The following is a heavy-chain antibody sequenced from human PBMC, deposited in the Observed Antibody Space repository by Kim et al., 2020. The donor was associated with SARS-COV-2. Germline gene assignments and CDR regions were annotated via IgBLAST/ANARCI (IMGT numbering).Heavy chain of an antibody. V-gene: IGHV3-23*01. CDR3: AKIGALNYYDSSGYFAVQHRGGAFDI. Sequence: GGSLRLSCAASGFTFSSYAMSWVRQAPGKGLEWVSAISGSGGSTYYADSVKGRFTISRDNSKNTLYLQMNSLRAEDTAVYYCAKIGALNYYDSSGYFAVQHRGGAFDIWGQGTMVTVSS. D-gene: IGHD3-22*01. CDR2: ISGSGGST. J-gene: IGHJ3*02. CDR1: GFTFSSYA.